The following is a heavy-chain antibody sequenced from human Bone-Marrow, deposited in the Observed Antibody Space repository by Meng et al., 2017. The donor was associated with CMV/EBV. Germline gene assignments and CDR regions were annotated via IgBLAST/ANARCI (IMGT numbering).Heavy chain of an antibody. V-gene: IGHV1-2*02. CDR1: GYTFTGYY. D-gene: IGHD6-19*01. Sequence: GQLVQSGAEVKKPGASVKVSCKASGYTFTGYYMHWVRQAPGQWLEWMGWINPNDDTNYAQNFQGRVTMTRDMSINTVYMELSRLTSDDTAVYYCARSSGWSRFDYWGLGTLVTVSS. CDR2: INPNDDT. CDR3: ARSSGWSRFDY. J-gene: IGHJ4*02.